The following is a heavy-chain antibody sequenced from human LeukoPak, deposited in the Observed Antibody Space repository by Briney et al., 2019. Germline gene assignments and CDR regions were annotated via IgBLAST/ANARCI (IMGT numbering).Heavy chain of an antibody. CDR2: IKQDGSEK. V-gene: IGHV3-7*01. J-gene: IGHJ4*02. D-gene: IGHD4-11*01. Sequence: PGGSLRLSCAASGYTFSSYWMSWARQAPGKGLEWVANIKQDGSEKYYVDSVKGRFTISRDNAKNSLYLQMNSLRAEDTAVYYCARVMSTTTVTDYFDYWGQGTLVTVSS. CDR3: ARVMSTTTVTDYFDY. CDR1: GYTFSSYW.